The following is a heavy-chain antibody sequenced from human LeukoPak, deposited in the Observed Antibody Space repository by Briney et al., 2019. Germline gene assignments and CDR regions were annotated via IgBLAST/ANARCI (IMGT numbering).Heavy chain of an antibody. V-gene: IGHV4-34*01. CDR2: INHSGST. J-gene: IGHJ6*03. D-gene: IGHD3-16*01. Sequence: SETLSLTCAVYGGSFSGYYWSWIRQRPGKGLEWIGEINHSGSTNYNPSLKSRVTISVDTSKNQFSLKLSSVTAADTAVYYCARVLYYYYMDVWGKGTTVTVSS. CDR1: GGSFSGYY. CDR3: ARVLYYYYMDV.